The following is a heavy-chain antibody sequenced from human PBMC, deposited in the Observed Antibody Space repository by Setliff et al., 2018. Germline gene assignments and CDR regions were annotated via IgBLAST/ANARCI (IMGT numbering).Heavy chain of an antibody. Sequence: GGSLRLSCAASGFTFSSYAMSWVRQAPGKGLEWVSGIVGSGGSNEYYADSVKGRFTISRDNFKSTLYLQMNTLKAEDTAVCYCATGRRSGSYSSEYFQHWGQGTLVTVS. CDR2: IVGSGGSNE. CDR3: ATGRRSGSYSSEYFQH. D-gene: IGHD1-26*01. J-gene: IGHJ1*01. CDR1: GFTFSSYA. V-gene: IGHV3-23*01.